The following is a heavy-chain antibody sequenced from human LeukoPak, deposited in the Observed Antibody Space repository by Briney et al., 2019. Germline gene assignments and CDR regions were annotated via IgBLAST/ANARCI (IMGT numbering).Heavy chain of an antibody. Sequence: QPGRSLRLSCIASGFSLEDSAMSWVRQAPGKGLEYVSAISSNGGSTYYANSVKGRFTISRDNSKNTLYLQMGSLRAEDMAVYYGARDGDSATIPDYWGQGTLVTVSS. CDR1: GFSLEDSA. CDR2: ISSNGGST. D-gene: IGHD5-12*01. CDR3: ARDGDSATIPDY. V-gene: IGHV3-64*01. J-gene: IGHJ4*02.